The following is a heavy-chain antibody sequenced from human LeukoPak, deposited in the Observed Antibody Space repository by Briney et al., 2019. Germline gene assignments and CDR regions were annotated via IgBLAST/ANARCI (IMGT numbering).Heavy chain of an antibody. J-gene: IGHJ4*02. V-gene: IGHV1-69*04. CDR1: GYTFTCYY. Sequence: SVKVSCKASGYTFTCYYMHWVRQAPGQGLEWMGRIIPILGIANYAQKFQGRVTITADKSTNTAYMELSSRRSEDTAVYYCARGFSIAAAGTGFDYWGQGTLVTVSS. D-gene: IGHD6-13*01. CDR2: IIPILGIA. CDR3: ARGFSIAAAGTGFDY.